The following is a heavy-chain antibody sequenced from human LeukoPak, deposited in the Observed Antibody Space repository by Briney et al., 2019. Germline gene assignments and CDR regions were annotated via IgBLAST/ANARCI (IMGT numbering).Heavy chain of an antibody. CDR2: INHSGST. V-gene: IGHV4-34*01. J-gene: IGHJ4*02. Sequence: SETLSLTCAVYGGSFSGYYWSWIRQPPGKGLEWIGEINHSGSTNYNPSLKSRVTISVDTSKDQFSLKLSSVTAADTAVYYCARVRQWLVGGYYFDYWGQGTLVTVSS. CDR3: ARVRQWLVGGYYFDY. CDR1: GGSFSGYY. D-gene: IGHD6-19*01.